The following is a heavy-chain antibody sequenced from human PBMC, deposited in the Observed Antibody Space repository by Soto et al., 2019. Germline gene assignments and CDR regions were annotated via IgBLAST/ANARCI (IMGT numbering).Heavy chain of an antibody. CDR2: INHIGIT. Sequence: SETLSLTVAVYVGSFSGYYWSRIRPPPGKGLEWIGEINHIGITTYNPPVKSRVTISVDASKNQFSLKLSSVTAADTAVSYLGRGRTHDFWSGYYPDYYYGMDVWGQGSTVTVSS. V-gene: IGHV4-34*01. D-gene: IGHD3-3*01. CDR3: GRGRTHDFWSGYYPDYYYGMDV. CDR1: VGSFSGYY. J-gene: IGHJ6*02.